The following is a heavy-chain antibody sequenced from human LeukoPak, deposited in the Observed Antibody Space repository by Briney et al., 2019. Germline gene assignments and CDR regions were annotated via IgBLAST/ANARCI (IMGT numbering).Heavy chain of an antibody. CDR2: ISAYNGNT. V-gene: IGHV1-18*01. D-gene: IGHD2-15*01. Sequence: GASVKVSCKASGYTFTSYGISWVRQAPGQGLEWMGWISAYNGNTNYAQKLQGRVTVTTDTSTSTAYMELRSLRSDDTAVYYCARDLSGYCSGGSCYGTFDYWGQGTLVTVSS. CDR3: ARDLSGYCSGGSCYGTFDY. J-gene: IGHJ4*02. CDR1: GYTFTSYG.